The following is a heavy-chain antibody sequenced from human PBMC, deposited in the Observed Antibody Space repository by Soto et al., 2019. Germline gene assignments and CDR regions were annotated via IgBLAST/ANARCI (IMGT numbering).Heavy chain of an antibody. J-gene: IGHJ4*02. CDR1: GGSVSSDSFY. V-gene: IGHV4-61*01. CDR2: IYYTGTT. Sequence: ETLSLTCTVSGGSVSSDSFYWSWIRQPPGKALEYIGHIYYTGTTNYNPSLKSRATISEDTSKNQFSLRLTSVTAADTAVYHCARMSTGRFVDYWGQGTLVTVSS. CDR3: ARMSTGRFVDY. D-gene: IGHD1-26*01.